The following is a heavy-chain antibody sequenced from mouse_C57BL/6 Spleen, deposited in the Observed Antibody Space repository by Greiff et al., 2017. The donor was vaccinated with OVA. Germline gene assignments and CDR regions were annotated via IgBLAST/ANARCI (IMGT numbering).Heavy chain of an antibody. V-gene: IGHV1-55*01. CDR1: GYTFTSYW. CDR2: IYPGSGST. CDR3: ARDGYYENYFDY. D-gene: IGHD2-3*01. Sequence: QVQLQQPGAELVKPGASVKLSCKASGYTFTSYWITWVKQRPGQGLEWIGDIYPGSGSTNYNEKFKSKATLTVDTSSSTAYMQLSSLTSEDSAVYYCARDGYYENYFDYWGQGTTLTVSS. J-gene: IGHJ2*01.